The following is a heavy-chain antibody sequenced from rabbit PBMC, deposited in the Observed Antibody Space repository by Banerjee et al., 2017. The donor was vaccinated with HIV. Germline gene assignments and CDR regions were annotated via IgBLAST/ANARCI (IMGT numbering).Heavy chain of an antibody. CDR2: INTGSSGA. Sequence: QEQLEESGGDLVKPEGSLTLTCTASGFSFSSGYDMCWVRQAPGKGLEWIACINTGSSGAYYASWAKGRFTISKTSSTTVTLQMTSLTAADTASYFCARGVYIGYGYAPFNLWGPGTLVTVS. V-gene: IGHV1S45*01. J-gene: IGHJ4*01. D-gene: IGHD6-1*01. CDR1: GFSFSSGYD. CDR3: ARGVYIGYGYAPFNL.